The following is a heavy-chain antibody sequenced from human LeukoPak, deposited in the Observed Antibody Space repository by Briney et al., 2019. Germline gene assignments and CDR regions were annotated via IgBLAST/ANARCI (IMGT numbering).Heavy chain of an antibody. D-gene: IGHD3-16*01. Sequence: GGSLRLSCEASGLTFSFSFYGMHWARQAPGKGLEWVASINHNGNVNYYVDSVKGRFTISRDNAENSLYLQMSNLRAEDTAVYFCARGGGLDVWGQGATVTVSS. CDR1: GLTFSFSFYG. V-gene: IGHV3-7*03. CDR2: INHNGNVN. J-gene: IGHJ6*02. CDR3: ARGGGLDV.